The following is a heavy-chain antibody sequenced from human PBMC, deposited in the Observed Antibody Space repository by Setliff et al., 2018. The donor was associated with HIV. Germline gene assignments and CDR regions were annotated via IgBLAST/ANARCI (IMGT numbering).Heavy chain of an antibody. CDR3: ARDLELGY. D-gene: IGHD1-26*01. CDR1: GGSINSYY. CDR2: VSYSGST. Sequence: SETLSLTCTVSGGSINSYYWSWIRQLPGKGLEWIGYVSYSGSTNYSPSLKSRVTISVDTSKNQFSLRLNSVTAADTAMYYCARDLELGYWGQGILVTVSS. J-gene: IGHJ4*02. V-gene: IGHV4-59*01.